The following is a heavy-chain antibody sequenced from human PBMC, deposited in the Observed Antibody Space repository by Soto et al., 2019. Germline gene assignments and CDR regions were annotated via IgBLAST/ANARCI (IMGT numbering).Heavy chain of an antibody. D-gene: IGHD6-19*01. CDR2: IYPGDSDT. J-gene: IGHJ6*02. CDR1: GYSFTSYW. CDR3: ARLVAVAGNYYYYGMDV. Sequence: GESLKISCKASGYSFTSYWIGWVRQMPGKGLEWMGIIYPGDSDTRYSPSFQGQVTISADKSISTAYLQWSSLKASDTAMYYCARLVAVAGNYYYYGMDVWGQGTTVTVSS. V-gene: IGHV5-51*01.